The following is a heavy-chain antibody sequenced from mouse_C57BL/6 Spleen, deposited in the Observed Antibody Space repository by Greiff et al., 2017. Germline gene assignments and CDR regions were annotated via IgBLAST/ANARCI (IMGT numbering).Heavy chain of an antibody. D-gene: IGHD1-1*01. CDR1: GYTFTSYW. CDR3: ARGYYGSPYCDY. Sequence: QVQLQQPGAELVRPGSSVKLSCKASGYTFTSYWMDWVKQRPGQGLEWIGNIYPSDSETHYNQKFKDKATLTVDKSSSTAYMQLSSLTSEDSAVYYCARGYYGSPYCDYWGQGTTLTVSS. CDR2: IYPSDSET. V-gene: IGHV1-61*01. J-gene: IGHJ2*01.